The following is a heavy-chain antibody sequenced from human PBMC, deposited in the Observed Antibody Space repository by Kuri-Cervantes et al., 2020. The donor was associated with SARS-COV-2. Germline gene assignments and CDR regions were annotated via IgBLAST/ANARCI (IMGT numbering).Heavy chain of an antibody. J-gene: IGHJ4*02. CDR1: GYSISSGYY. CDR2: IYHSGST. V-gene: IGHV4-38-2*01. D-gene: IGHD6-19*01. Sequence: SETLSLTCAVSGYSISSGYYWGWIRQPPGKGLEWIGSIYHSGSTYYNPSLKSRATKSVDTSKNQFSLKLSSVTAADTAVYYCARFGIAVARSVDYWGQGTLVTVSS. CDR3: ARFGIAVARSVDY.